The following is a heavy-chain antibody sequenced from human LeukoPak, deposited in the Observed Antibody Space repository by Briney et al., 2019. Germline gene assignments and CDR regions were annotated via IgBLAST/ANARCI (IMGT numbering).Heavy chain of an antibody. CDR3: ARAGGSGSFSGDY. CDR1: GFSLSGYQ. V-gene: IGHV3-48*01. J-gene: IGHJ4*02. CDR2: ISTGSVDI. D-gene: IGHD3-16*01. Sequence: GGSLRLSCEASGFSLSGYQMNWVRQAPEKGLEWVSYISTGSVDIYYADSVKGRFTISSDNAKNSLYLQINSLRSEDTAVYYCARAGGSGSFSGDYWGKGNMVIV.